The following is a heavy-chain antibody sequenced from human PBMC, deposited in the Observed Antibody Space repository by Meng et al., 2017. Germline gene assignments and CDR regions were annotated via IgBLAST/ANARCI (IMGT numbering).Heavy chain of an antibody. V-gene: IGHV3-21*01. D-gene: IGHD6-13*01. CDR2: ISSSSSYI. Sequence: GESLKISCAASGFTFSSYSMNWVRQAPGKGLEWVSSISSSSSYIYYADSVKGRFTISRDNAKNSLYLQMNSLRAEDTAVYYCARDLVLSSSWDPYYYYGMDVWGQGTTVTVSS. CDR1: GFTFSSYS. J-gene: IGHJ6*02. CDR3: ARDLVLSSSWDPYYYYGMDV.